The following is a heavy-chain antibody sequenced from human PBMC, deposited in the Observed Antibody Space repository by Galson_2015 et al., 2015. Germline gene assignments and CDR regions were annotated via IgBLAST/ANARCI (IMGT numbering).Heavy chain of an antibody. CDR3: ARIAGGDEAFDF. Sequence: SGAAAVKPGESLMISFPGSGYSFPHNWVGCVRQMPGKGLEWHGILSPGDSGTRYSPSFQGEVSISDEKTISTSFLPLSSLQASDTAMYYRARIAGGDEAFDFWGQGTVVSVSS. CDR2: LSPGDSGT. D-gene: IGHD2-15*01. CDR1: GYSFPHNW. J-gene: IGHJ3*01. V-gene: IGHV5-51*01.